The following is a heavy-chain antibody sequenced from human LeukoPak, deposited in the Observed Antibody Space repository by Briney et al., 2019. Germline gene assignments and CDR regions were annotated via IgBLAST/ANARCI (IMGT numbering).Heavy chain of an antibody. CDR1: GGSISSYY. V-gene: IGHV4-59*01. CDR2: IYYGGST. CDR3: ARMRSYYDLWSGYYDHYYYMDV. Sequence: NPSETLSLTCTVSGGSISSYYWSWIRQPPGKGLEWIGYIYYGGSTNYNPSLKSRVTISVDTSKNQFSLKLSSVTAADTAVYYCARMRSYYDLWSGYYDHYYYMDVWGKGTTVTVSS. D-gene: IGHD3-3*01. J-gene: IGHJ6*03.